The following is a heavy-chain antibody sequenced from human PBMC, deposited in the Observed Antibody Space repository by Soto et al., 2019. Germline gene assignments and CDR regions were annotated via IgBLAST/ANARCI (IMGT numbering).Heavy chain of an antibody. CDR2: IRGSGGST. CDR3: ANVGGWLQSPLDY. Sequence: GGSLRLSCAASGFTFSSYAMSWVRQAPGKGLEWVSAIRGSGGSTYYTDSVKGRFTISRDNSKNTLYLQMNSLRAEDTAVYYCANVGGWLQSPLDYWGQGTLVTVSS. V-gene: IGHV3-23*01. D-gene: IGHD5-12*01. CDR1: GFTFSSYA. J-gene: IGHJ4*02.